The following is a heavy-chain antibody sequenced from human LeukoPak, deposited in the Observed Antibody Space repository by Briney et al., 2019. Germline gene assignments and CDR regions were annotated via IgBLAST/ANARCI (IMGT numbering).Heavy chain of an antibody. CDR3: ARLLWSQYYDFWRDDAFDI. J-gene: IGHJ3*02. Sequence: SETLSLTCTVSGGSISSYYWSWIRQPPGKGLEWIGYTFTVGSTNYNPSLKSRVTISVDTSKNQFSLKLSSVTAADTAVYYCARLLWSQYYDFWRDDAFDIWGQGTMATVSS. D-gene: IGHD3-3*01. CDR1: GGSISSYY. CDR2: TFTVGST. V-gene: IGHV4-4*09.